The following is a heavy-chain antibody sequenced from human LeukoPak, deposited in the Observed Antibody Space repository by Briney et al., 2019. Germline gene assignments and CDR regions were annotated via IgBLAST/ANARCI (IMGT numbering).Heavy chain of an antibody. CDR3: AREPSGGWTLNAFDL. J-gene: IGHJ3*01. V-gene: IGHV3-74*03. CDR1: GFTLSHYW. CDR2: MNGEGTTT. Sequence: QPGGSLRLSCEASGFTLSHYWMHWVRQVPGKGLFWVARMNGEGTTTTYADPVKGRFTISRDNAKNMVFLQMNSLRDDDTAVYYCAREPSGGWTLNAFDLWGQGTMVTVSS. D-gene: IGHD2-15*01.